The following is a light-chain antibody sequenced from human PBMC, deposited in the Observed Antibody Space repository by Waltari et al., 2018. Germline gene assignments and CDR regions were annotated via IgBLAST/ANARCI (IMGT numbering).Light chain of an antibody. CDR1: QSVSSN. CDR2: GVS. V-gene: IGKV3-15*01. Sequence: EIVMTQSPATLSVSPGERATLSCRASQSVSSNLAWYQRKPGQAPRLLIYGVSIRATGVTARFSGSGSGTEFTLSISSLQSEDFAVYSCQQYNNWPLTFGGGTKVEIK. CDR3: QQYNNWPLT. J-gene: IGKJ4*01.